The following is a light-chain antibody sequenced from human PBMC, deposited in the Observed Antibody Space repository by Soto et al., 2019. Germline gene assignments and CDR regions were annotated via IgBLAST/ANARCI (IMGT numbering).Light chain of an antibody. CDR2: QGS. J-gene: IGLJ7*01. CDR3: CSYASSSTYL. V-gene: IGLV2-23*01. Sequence: QSALTQSASVSGSPGQSITISCSGTSSDIGSYNLVSWYQQHPGKAPKLIIYQGSVRPSGVSTRFSGSKSGHTASLTISGLQAEDEADYYCCSYASSSTYLFGSGTQLTVL. CDR1: SSDIGSYNL.